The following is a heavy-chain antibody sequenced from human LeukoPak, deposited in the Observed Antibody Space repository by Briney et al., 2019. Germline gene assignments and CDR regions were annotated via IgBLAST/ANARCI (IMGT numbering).Heavy chain of an antibody. Sequence: ASVKVSCKASGYTFTGYYMHWVRQAPGQGLEWMGWINPNSGGTNYAQKFQGRVTMTRDTSISTAYMELSRLRSDDTAVYYCARDLQGDGYNYCYWGQGTLVTVSS. D-gene: IGHD5-24*01. J-gene: IGHJ4*02. CDR3: ARDLQGDGYNYCY. V-gene: IGHV1-2*02. CDR2: INPNSGGT. CDR1: GYTFTGYY.